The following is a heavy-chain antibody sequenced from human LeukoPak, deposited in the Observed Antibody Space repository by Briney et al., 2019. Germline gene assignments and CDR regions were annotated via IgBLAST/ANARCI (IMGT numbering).Heavy chain of an antibody. J-gene: IGHJ5*02. CDR3: ASDDYGDYS. CDR1: GGTFSSYT. V-gene: IGHV1-69*02. CDR2: IIPIFGIA. Sequence: SVKVSCKASGGTFSSYTINWVRQAPGQGLEWMGRIIPIFGIANYAQKFQGRVTITADTSTSPAYMELSSLRSEDTAVYYCASDDYGDYSWGQGTLVTVSS. D-gene: IGHD4-17*01.